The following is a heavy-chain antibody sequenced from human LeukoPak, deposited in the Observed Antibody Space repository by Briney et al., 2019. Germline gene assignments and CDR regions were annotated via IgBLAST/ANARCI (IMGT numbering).Heavy chain of an antibody. CDR3: VRGASGGHYVNDY. CDR2: ISPDGRST. J-gene: IGHJ4*02. Sequence: GGSLRLSCAASGFTYGNYLMHWVRQAPGKGLVWVSRISPDGRSTNYADFVKGRFTVSRDNAMNTVYLQMNRLRTEDTAVHYCVRGASGGHYVNDYWGQGTLVTVSS. V-gene: IGHV3-74*01. D-gene: IGHD1-26*01. CDR1: GFTYGNYL.